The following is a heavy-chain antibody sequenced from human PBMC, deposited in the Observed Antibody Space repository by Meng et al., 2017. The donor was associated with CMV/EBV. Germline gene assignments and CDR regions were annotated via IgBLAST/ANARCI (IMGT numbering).Heavy chain of an antibody. V-gene: IGHV3-30-3*01. D-gene: IGHD6-19*01. CDR3: ARGSVAGFDY. CDR1: GFTFSSYA. CDR2: ISYDGSNK. J-gene: IGHJ4*02. Sequence: GQLGGSVGGLVQPVRSLRLSCAASGFTFSSYAMHWARQAPGKGLEWVAVISYDGSNKYYADSVKGRFTISRDNSKNTLYLQLNSLRAEDTAVYYCARGSVAGFDYWGQGTLVTVSS.